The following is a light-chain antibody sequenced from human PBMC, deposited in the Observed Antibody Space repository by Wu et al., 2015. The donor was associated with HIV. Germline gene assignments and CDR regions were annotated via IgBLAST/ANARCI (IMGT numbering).Light chain of an antibody. CDR3: QQYENWPPYS. CDR1: QSVSSSY. Sequence: EIVLTQSPGTLSLSPGERATLSCRASQSVSSSYLAWYQQKPGQAPRLLIYGASSRATGIPDRFSGSGSGTEFTLTISSLQSEDFAVYYCQQYENWPPYSFGRRGPSWRSN. V-gene: IGKV3-20*01. J-gene: IGKJ2*03. CDR2: GAS.